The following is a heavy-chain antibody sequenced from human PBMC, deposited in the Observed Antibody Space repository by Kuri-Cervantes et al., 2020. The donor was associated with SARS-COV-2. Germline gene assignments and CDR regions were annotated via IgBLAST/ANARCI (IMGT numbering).Heavy chain of an antibody. J-gene: IGHJ4*02. CDR2: IYHSGST. D-gene: IGHD3-16*02. V-gene: IGHV4-38-2*01. CDR3: LRLGELSLADY. Sequence: SETLSLTCAVSGYSISSGYYWGWIRQPPGKGLEWIGSIYHSGSTYYNPSLKSRVTISVDTSKNQFSLKLSSVTAADTAVYYCLRLGELSLADYWGQGTLVTVSS. CDR1: GYSISSGYY.